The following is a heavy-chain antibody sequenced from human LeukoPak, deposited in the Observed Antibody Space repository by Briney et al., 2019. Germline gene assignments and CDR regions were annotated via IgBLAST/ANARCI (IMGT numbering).Heavy chain of an antibody. CDR1: GFTVSSSY. V-gene: IGHV3-66*01. CDR3: ARGSATATIQLDN. CDR2: IYAIGTT. J-gene: IGHJ4*02. D-gene: IGHD5-24*01. Sequence: GSLRLSCTASGFTVSSSYMSWVRQAPGKGLEWVSLIYAIGTTYYADSVKGRFTISRDNSKNTVYPQMNSLRAEDTAVYYCARGSATATIQLDNWGQGTLVTVSS.